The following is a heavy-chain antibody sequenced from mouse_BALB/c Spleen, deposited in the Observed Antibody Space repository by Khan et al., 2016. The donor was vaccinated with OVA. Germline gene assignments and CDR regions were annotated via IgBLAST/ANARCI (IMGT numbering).Heavy chain of an antibody. J-gene: IGHJ3*01. CDR2: IISGGDNT. D-gene: IGHD2-4*01. Sequence: EVELVESGGGLVKPGGSLKLSCAASGFTFSSFTMPWVRQTPEKRLEWVASIISGGDNTYNPANVKGRFTIARDNAKTHMYLQMGRLRYEDRDLYDCARSNYDPFAYWGQGTLVTDSA. CDR1: GFTFSSFT. CDR3: ARSNYDPFAY. V-gene: IGHV5-9*03.